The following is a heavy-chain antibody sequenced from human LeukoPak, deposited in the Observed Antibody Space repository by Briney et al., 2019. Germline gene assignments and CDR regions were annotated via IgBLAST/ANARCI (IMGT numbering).Heavy chain of an antibody. V-gene: IGHV1-2*02. CDR3: ARGRGRVAGTVKINDAFDI. CDR2: INPNSGEI. D-gene: IGHD6-19*01. Sequence: ASVKVSCKASGYTFTGYYMHWVRQAPGQGLEWMGWINPNSGEINYEQKFQGRVTMTRDTSISTAYMELSRLRSDDTAVYCCARGRGRVAGTVKINDAFDIWGQGTMVTVSS. CDR1: GYTFTGYY. J-gene: IGHJ3*02.